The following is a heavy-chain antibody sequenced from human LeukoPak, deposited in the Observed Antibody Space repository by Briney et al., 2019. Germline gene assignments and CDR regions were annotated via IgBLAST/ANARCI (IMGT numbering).Heavy chain of an antibody. CDR3: AKDLVMATITGYFQH. V-gene: IGHV3-23*01. Sequence: GGSLRLSCAASGFTFSSYAMSWVRQAPGKGLEWVSAISGSGGSTYYADSVKGRFTISRDNSKNTLYLQMNSLRAGDTAVYYCAKDLVMATITGYFQHWGQGTLVTVSS. J-gene: IGHJ1*01. CDR2: ISGSGGST. D-gene: IGHD5-24*01. CDR1: GFTFSSYA.